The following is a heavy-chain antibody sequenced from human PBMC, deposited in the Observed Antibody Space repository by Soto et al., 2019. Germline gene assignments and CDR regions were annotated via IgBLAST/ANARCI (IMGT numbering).Heavy chain of an antibody. CDR2: ISGSGDSA. Sequence: GVLRLSCAASGFTFRDYAMSWVRQAPGKGLEWVSDISGSGDSARHADSVKGRFTISRDNSKNTLYLQMNSLRVDDTAVYYCGKERRGSGWSVCNFWGQGTLVTVSS. V-gene: IGHV3-23*01. J-gene: IGHJ4*02. D-gene: IGHD6-19*01. CDR1: GFTFRDYA. CDR3: GKERRGSGWSVCNF.